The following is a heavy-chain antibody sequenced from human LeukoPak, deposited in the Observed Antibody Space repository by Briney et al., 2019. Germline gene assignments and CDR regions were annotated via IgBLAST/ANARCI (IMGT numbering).Heavy chain of an antibody. Sequence: SETLSLTCTVSGGSIRSYYWGWIRQPPGKGLEWIGYIYHSGSTNYNPSLKSRVTISVDTSKNQFSLRLSSVTAADTAVYYCARVGSSGWSFDYWGQGTLVTVSS. CDR3: ARVGSSGWSFDY. CDR2: IYHSGST. D-gene: IGHD6-19*01. CDR1: GGSIRSYY. J-gene: IGHJ4*02. V-gene: IGHV4-59*01.